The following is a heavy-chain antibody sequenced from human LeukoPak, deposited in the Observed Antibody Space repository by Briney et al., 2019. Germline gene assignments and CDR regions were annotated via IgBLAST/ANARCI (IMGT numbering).Heavy chain of an antibody. V-gene: IGHV3-74*01. Sequence: GGSLRLSCGASGFSFSSHWMHWVRQAPGKGLMWVSRVNNDGSSTTYADSVEGRFTISRDNARNTLYLQMNSLRAEDTAVYYCARSSYPYYFDYWGQGTLVTVSS. CDR3: ARSSYPYYFDY. D-gene: IGHD6-19*01. CDR1: GFSFSSHW. CDR2: VNNDGSST. J-gene: IGHJ4*02.